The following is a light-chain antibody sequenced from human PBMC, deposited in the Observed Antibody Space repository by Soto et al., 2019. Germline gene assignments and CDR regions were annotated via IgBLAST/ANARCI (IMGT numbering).Light chain of an antibody. CDR1: RAFLDGVVGNTY. Sequence: MVMPQTPFSCPAPPEGPAPFSARLIRAFLDGVVGNTYWDWYLQKPGQSPQLLIYTLSYRASGVPDRFSGSGSGTDFTLKISRVEAEDVGVYYCMQRIEFPSGTFGPGTKVDIK. J-gene: IGKJ3*01. CDR3: MQRIEFPSGT. V-gene: IGKV2-40*01. CDR2: TLS.